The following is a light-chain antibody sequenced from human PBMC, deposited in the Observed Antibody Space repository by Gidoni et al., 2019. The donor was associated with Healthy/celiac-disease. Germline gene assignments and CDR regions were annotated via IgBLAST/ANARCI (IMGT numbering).Light chain of an antibody. CDR2: WAS. CDR3: QQYYSTPPT. Sequence: EIVMTQAPDSLAVSLGERATINCKSSPSVLYSSKNKNYLAWYQQKPGQPPKLLIYWASTRESGVPDRFSGSGSGTDFTLTISSLQAEDVAVYYCQQYYSTPPTFGQGTKVEIK. V-gene: IGKV4-1*01. J-gene: IGKJ1*01. CDR1: PSVLYSSKNKNY.